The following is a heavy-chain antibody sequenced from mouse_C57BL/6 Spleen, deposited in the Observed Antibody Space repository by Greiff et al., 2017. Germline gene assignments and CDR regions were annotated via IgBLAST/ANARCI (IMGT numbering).Heavy chain of an antibody. Sequence: VQLQQSGAELVRPGTSVKVSCTASGYAFTDYLIEWVKQRPGQGLEWIGVINPGSGGTNYHEKFKGKATLTADKSSSTAYMQLSSLTSEDSAIYFCAREDGGRHFDYWGQGTTLTVSS. CDR1: GYAFTDYL. V-gene: IGHV1-54*01. CDR2: INPGSGGT. J-gene: IGHJ2*01. CDR3: AREDGGRHFDY.